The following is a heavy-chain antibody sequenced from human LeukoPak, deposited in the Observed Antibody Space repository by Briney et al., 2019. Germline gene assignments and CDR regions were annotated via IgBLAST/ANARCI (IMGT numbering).Heavy chain of an antibody. J-gene: IGHJ4*02. D-gene: IGHD1-26*01. CDR1: GGSFSGYY. CDR2: INHSGST. V-gene: IGHV4-34*09. Sequence: SETLSLTCAVYGGSFSGYYWSWIRQPPGKGLEWIGEINHSGSTNYNPSLKSRVTISVDTSKNQFSLKLSSVTAADTAVYYCARGDSGSYYGPIDYWGQGTLVTVSS. CDR3: ARGDSGSYYGPIDY.